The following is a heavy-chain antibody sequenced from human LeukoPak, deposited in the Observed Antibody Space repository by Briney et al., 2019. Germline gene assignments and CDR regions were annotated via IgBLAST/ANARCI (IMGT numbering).Heavy chain of an antibody. Sequence: GGSLRLSCAASGFTFSSYAMTWVRQAPGKGLEWVSTIRSSGDPTYYADSVKGRFTISRDNAKNSLYLQMNSLRAEDTAVYYCAREVDATTDYWGQGTLVTVSS. CDR2: IRSSGDPT. D-gene: IGHD1-14*01. J-gene: IGHJ4*02. CDR1: GFTFSSYA. CDR3: AREVDATTDY. V-gene: IGHV3-21*01.